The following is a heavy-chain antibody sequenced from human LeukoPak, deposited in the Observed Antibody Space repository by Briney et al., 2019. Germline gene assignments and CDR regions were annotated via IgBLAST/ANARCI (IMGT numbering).Heavy chain of an antibody. J-gene: IGHJ4*02. D-gene: IGHD4-17*01. CDR2: INHSGYT. V-gene: IGHV4-34*01. Sequence: SETLSLTCAVSGVSFNDYYWSWVRQTPGKGLEWIGEINHSGYTNDSPSLKSRVTLSIDTSRKQFSLNLRSVTVADAGIYYCTRMTTGHDYWGQGTLVTVSS. CDR3: TRMTTGHDY. CDR1: GVSFNDYY.